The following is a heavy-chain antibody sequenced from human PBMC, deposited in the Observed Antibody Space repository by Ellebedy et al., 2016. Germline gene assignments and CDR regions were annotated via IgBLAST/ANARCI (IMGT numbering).Heavy chain of an antibody. CDR2: ISSSSTI. V-gene: IGHV3-48*01. CDR1: GFTFSSYS. J-gene: IGHJ4*02. CDR3: ARGGSGSSII. Sequence: GGSLRLSCAASGFTFSSYSMNWVRQAPGKGLEWVSYISSSSTIYYADSVKGRFTISRDNAKNSLYLQMNSLRAEDTAVYYCARGGSGSSIIWGQGTLVTVSS. D-gene: IGHD3-22*01.